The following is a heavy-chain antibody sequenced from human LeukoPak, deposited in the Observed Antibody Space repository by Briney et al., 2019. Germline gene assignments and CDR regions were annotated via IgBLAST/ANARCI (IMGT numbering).Heavy chain of an antibody. Sequence: ASETLSLTCTVSGGSISSSSYYWGWIRQPPGKGLEWIGSIYHSGSTYYNPSLKSRVTISVDTSKNQFSLKLSSVTAADTAVYYCARTDPSPFYQPLLWWFDPWGQGTLVTVSS. CDR3: ARTDPSPFYQPLLWWFDP. D-gene: IGHD2-2*01. CDR1: GGSISSSSYY. CDR2: IYHSGST. V-gene: IGHV4-39*07. J-gene: IGHJ5*02.